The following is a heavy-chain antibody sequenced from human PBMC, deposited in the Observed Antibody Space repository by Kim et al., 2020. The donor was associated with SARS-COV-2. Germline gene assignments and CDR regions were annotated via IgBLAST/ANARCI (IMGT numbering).Heavy chain of an antibody. D-gene: IGHD3-9*01. Sequence: SETLSLTCTVSGGSIGSYYWSWIRLPPGKGLEWIGDIYYSGSTNYNPSLKSRVTISVDTSKNQFSLKLSSVTAAETAVYYCARGGNILTGYSPLNWLDPWGQGTLVTVSS. J-gene: IGHJ5*02. CDR1: GGSIGSYY. CDR3: ARGGNILTGYSPLNWLDP. V-gene: IGHV4-59*01. CDR2: IYYSGST.